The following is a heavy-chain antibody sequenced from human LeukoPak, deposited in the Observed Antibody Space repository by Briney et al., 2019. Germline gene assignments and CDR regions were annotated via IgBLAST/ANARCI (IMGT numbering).Heavy chain of an antibody. V-gene: IGHV1-45*02. Sequence: SVKVSCKASGYTFTYRYLHWVRQAPGQALEWMGWITPFNGNTNYAQKFQDRVTITRDRSMSTAYMELSSLRSEDTAMYYCASCGGDSYSCDYWGQGTLVTVSS. D-gene: IGHD2-21*02. CDR3: ASCGGDSYSCDY. CDR1: GYTFTYRY. J-gene: IGHJ4*02. CDR2: ITPFNGNT.